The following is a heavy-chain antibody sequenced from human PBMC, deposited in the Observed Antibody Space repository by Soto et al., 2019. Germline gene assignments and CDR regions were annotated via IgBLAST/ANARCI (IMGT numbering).Heavy chain of an antibody. V-gene: IGHV4-59*01. J-gene: IGHJ4*02. Sequence: SETLSLTCNVSGASISSYYWSWIRQPPGKGLEWIGYIFYSGSTKYNPSLKSRVTLSVDTSKNQFSLKLSSVTAADTAVYYCARGYCSSTACYSRTFDYWGQGALVTVSS. CDR1: GASISSYY. CDR2: IFYSGST. CDR3: ARGYCSSTACYSRTFDY. D-gene: IGHD2-2*01.